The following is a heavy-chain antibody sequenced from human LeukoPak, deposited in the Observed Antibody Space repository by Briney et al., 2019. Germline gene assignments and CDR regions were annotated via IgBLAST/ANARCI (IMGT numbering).Heavy chain of an antibody. V-gene: IGHV4-34*01. D-gene: IGHD2-2*01. CDR1: GGSFSGYY. Sequence: SETLSLTCAVYGGSFSGYYWSWIRQPPGKGLEWIGEINHSGSTNYNPSLKSRVTISVDTSKNQFSLKLSSVTAADTAVYYCARRLTQYGCFDPWGQGILVTVSS. CDR3: ARRLTQYGCFDP. J-gene: IGHJ5*02. CDR2: INHSGST.